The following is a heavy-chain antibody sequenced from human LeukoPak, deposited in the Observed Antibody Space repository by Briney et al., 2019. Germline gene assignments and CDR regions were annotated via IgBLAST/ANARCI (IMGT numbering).Heavy chain of an antibody. Sequence: PSDTLSLTCTASGDSITNSNYYWGWVRQSPGRGLEWLGNIFYNGGPYYNPSFKSRVVISVDTSKNHFSRTLNAVTAADTAVYHCASYSGIYSAFEIWSQGTLVTVSS. D-gene: IGHD1-26*01. CDR3: ASYSGIYSAFEI. J-gene: IGHJ3*02. CDR2: IFYNGGP. CDR1: GDSITNSNYY. V-gene: IGHV4-39*07.